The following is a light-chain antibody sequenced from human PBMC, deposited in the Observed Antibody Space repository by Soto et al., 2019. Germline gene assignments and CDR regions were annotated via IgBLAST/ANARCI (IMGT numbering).Light chain of an antibody. CDR1: SSNVGGYNY. J-gene: IGLJ3*02. CDR2: ETS. CDR3: SSDAGSNTWV. V-gene: IGLV2-8*01. Sequence: QSALTQPPSASGSPGQSVTISCSGTSSNVGGYNYVSCHQQHAGKAPQLMIYETSKPPSGPPGRFSGNKAANTASPTGSGLQAEDDADYYCSSDAGSNTWVFGGGTKLTVL.